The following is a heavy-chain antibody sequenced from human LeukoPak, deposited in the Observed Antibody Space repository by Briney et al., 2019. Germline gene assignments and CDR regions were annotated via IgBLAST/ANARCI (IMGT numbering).Heavy chain of an antibody. J-gene: IGHJ4*02. CDR2: IYYSGST. D-gene: IGHD6-19*01. V-gene: IGHV4-61*05. CDR1: GGSISSSNCY. CDR3: ARVVGDAVAGTEFDY. Sequence: SETLSLTCTVSGGSISSSNCYWGWIRQPPGKGLEWIGYIYYSGSTNYNPSLKSRVTISVDTSKNQFSLKLSSVTAADTAVYYCARVVGDAVAGTEFDYWGQGTLVTVSS.